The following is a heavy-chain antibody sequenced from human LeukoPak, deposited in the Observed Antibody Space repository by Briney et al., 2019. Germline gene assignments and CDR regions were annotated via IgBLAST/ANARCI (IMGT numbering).Heavy chain of an antibody. CDR1: GGTFSSYA. D-gene: IGHD6-19*01. CDR3: ARLTSSIAVGYYYYYMDV. V-gene: IGHV1-69*05. J-gene: IGHJ6*03. Sequence: GASVKVSCKXSGGTFSSYAISWVRQAPGQGLEGMGGISPVFGTANYAQKFQGRVTITTDESTSTAYMELSRLRSDDTAVYYCARLTSSIAVGYYYYYMDVWGKGTTVTVSS. CDR2: ISPVFGTA.